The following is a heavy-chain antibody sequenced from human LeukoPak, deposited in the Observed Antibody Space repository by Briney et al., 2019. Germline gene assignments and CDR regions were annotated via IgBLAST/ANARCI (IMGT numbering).Heavy chain of an antibody. CDR2: INPNSGGT. CDR1: GYTFTSYA. D-gene: IGHD6-6*01. V-gene: IGHV1-2*02. Sequence: GASVKVSCKASGYTFTSYAMSWVRQAPGQGLEWMGWINPNSGGTNYAQKFQGRVTMTRDTSISTAYMELSRLRSDDTAVYYCARERTAARNWFDPWGQGTLVTVSS. CDR3: ARERTAARNWFDP. J-gene: IGHJ5*02.